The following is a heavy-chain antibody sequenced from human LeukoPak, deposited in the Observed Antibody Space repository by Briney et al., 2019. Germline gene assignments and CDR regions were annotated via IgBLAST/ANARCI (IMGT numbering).Heavy chain of an antibody. CDR2: IYPADSDA. CDR1: GYGFSTYW. J-gene: IGHJ6*02. V-gene: IGHV5-51*01. CDR3: AGLPSYSHGVDV. Sequence: GESLKISCRGSGYGFSTYWIGWVRQMPGKGLEWMGMIYPADSDARYSPSFQGQVTISVDRSSNTAFLQWSRLRDSDTAIYYCAGLPSYSHGVDVRGQGTTVTVSS.